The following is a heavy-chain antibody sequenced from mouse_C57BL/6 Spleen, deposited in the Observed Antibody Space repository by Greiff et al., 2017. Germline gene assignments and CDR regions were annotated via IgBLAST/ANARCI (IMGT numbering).Heavy chain of an antibody. Sequence: QVQLQQPGAELVKPGASVKLSCKASGYTFTSYWMHWVKQRPGRGLEWIGRIDPNSGGTKYNEKFKSKATLTVDKPASTAYRQLSSLTSEDSAVYYCAGGYGSSYGYYYAMEYWGQGTSVTVSS. V-gene: IGHV1-72*01. CDR3: AGGYGSSYGYYYAMEY. CDR1: GYTFTSYW. D-gene: IGHD1-1*01. CDR2: IDPNSGGT. J-gene: IGHJ4*01.